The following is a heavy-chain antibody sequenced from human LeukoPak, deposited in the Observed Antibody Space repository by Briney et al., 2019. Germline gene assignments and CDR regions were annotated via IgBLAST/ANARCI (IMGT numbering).Heavy chain of an antibody. CDR1: GFTFDDYA. CDR3: AKGRRVYGSGSLYYFDY. J-gene: IGHJ4*02. V-gene: IGHV3-9*01. Sequence: PGGSLRLSCAASGFTFDDYAMHWVRQAPGKGLEWVSGISWNSGSIGYVDSVKGRFTISRDNAKNSLYLQMNSLRAEDTALYYCAKGRRVYGSGSLYYFDYWGQGTLVTVSS. CDR2: ISWNSGSI. D-gene: IGHD3-10*01.